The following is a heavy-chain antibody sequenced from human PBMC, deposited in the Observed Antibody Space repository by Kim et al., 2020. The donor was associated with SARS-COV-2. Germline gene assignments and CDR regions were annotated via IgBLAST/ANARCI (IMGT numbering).Heavy chain of an antibody. D-gene: IGHD6-19*01. CDR1: GGSISSSNW. J-gene: IGHJ4*02. CDR3: ARVAGSSGWYVSVYVDY. CDR2: IYHSGST. Sequence: SETLSLTCAVSGGSISSSNWWSWVRQPPGKGLEWIGEIYHSGSTNYNPSLKSRVTISVDKSKNQISLTLSSVTAPDTAVYYCARVAGSSGWYVSVYVDYWGQGTVVTVSS. V-gene: IGHV4-4*02.